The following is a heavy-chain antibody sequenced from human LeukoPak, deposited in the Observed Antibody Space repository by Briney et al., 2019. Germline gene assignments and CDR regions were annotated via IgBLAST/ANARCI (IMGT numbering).Heavy chain of an antibody. D-gene: IGHD1-26*01. CDR3: AREVAYSGSYPCLDY. V-gene: IGHV1-2*02. Sequence: ASVKVSCKASGYTFTGYYMHWVRQAPGQGLEWMGCINPNSGGTNYAQKFQGRVTMTRDTSISTAYMELSRLRSDDTAVYYCAREVAYSGSYPCLDYWGQGTLVTVSS. CDR1: GYTFTGYY. CDR2: INPNSGGT. J-gene: IGHJ4*02.